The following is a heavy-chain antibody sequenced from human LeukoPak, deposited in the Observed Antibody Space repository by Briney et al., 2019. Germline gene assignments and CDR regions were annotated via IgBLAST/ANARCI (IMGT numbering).Heavy chain of an antibody. J-gene: IGHJ4*02. CDR1: GGSFSGYY. D-gene: IGHD4-17*01. CDR2: INHSGST. V-gene: IGHV4-34*01. Sequence: PSETLSLTCAVYGGSFSGYYWSWIRQPPGKGLEWIGEINHSGSTNYNPSLKRRVTISVDTSKNQFSLKLSSVTAADTAVYYCAREYGDQGTRNFDYWGQGGLVTVSS. CDR3: AREYGDQGTRNFDY.